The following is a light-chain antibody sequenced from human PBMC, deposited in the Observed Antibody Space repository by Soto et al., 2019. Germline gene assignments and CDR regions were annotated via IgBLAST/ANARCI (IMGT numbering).Light chain of an antibody. CDR3: QQTYSTVST. CDR2: GAS. V-gene: IGKV1-39*01. J-gene: IGKJ5*01. Sequence: DIQMTQSPSSLSASVGDRVIITCRASQSVSSYLNWYQQKPGTAPRVLIFGASRLQSGVPARFSGSGSGTDFTLTISSLQPEDFATYYCQQTYSTVSTFGQGTRLEIK. CDR1: QSVSSY.